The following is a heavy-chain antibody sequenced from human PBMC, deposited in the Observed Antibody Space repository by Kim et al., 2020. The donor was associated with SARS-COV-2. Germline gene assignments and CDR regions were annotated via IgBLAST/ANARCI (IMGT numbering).Heavy chain of an antibody. CDR1: GFTFSDYY. CDR3: ARDSLGVEYSSSLYGMDV. CDR2: ISSSSSYT. D-gene: IGHD6-6*01. V-gene: IGHV3-11*05. J-gene: IGHJ6*02. Sequence: GGSLRLSCAASGFTFSDYYMSWIRQAPGKGLEWVSYISSSSSYTNYADSVKGRFTISRDNAKNSLYLQMNSLRAEDTAVYYCARDSLGVEYSSSLYGMDVWGQGTTVTVSS.